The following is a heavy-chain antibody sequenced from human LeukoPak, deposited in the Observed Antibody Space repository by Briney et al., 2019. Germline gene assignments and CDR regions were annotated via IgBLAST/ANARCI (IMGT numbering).Heavy chain of an antibody. J-gene: IGHJ4*02. CDR2: IWSDGSER. CDR3: ARDRSPMLRGAGY. V-gene: IGHV3-33*01. D-gene: IGHD3-10*01. CDR1: GFIFSDYG. Sequence: PGKSLRLSCAASGFIFSDYGMHWVRQAPGKGLEWVAAIWSDGSERNYANSVKGRFTISGDNSEYTLYLQMNSLRGDDTAVYYCARDRSPMLRGAGYWGQGTLVTVSS.